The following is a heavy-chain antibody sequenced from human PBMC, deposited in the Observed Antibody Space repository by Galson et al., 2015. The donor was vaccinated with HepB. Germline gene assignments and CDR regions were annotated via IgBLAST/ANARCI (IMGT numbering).Heavy chain of an antibody. V-gene: IGHV3-9*01. D-gene: IGHD6-19*01. Sequence: SLRLSCAASGFSFGNYAMHWGRQGPGKGLEWVAGISWNSRSIGYADSVKGRFTISRDNAKKSLYLQMNSLRTDDTALYYCAKDALYSSTANWYFDFWGRGTLVTVSS. J-gene: IGHJ2*01. CDR2: ISWNSRSI. CDR1: GFSFGNYA. CDR3: AKDALYSSTANWYFDF.